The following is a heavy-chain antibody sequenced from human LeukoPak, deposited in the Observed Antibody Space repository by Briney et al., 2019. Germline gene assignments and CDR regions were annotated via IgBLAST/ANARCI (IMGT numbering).Heavy chain of an antibody. CDR2: IVANGDST. D-gene: IGHD5-12*01. CDR1: GFTFSRYA. Sequence: GGSLRLSCSASGFTFSRYAVHWVRQAPGKGLEYVAGIVANGDSTYSADSVRGRFTISRDNSKNTLHLEMTSLRAEDTAVYYCVRAGAYYEYDYWGQGTLVSVSS. J-gene: IGHJ4*02. V-gene: IGHV3-64D*09. CDR3: VRAGAYYEYDY.